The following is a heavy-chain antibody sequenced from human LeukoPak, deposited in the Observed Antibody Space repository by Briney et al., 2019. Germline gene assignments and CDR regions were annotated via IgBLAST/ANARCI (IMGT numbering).Heavy chain of an antibody. CDR1: GGSISSYY. CDR2: IYYSGST. J-gene: IGHJ5*02. CDR3: ARVYDFRFDP. V-gene: IGHV4-59*01. D-gene: IGHD3-3*01. Sequence: SETLSLTCTVSGGSISSYYWSWIRQPPGKGLEWIGYIYYSGSTNYNPSLKSRVTISVDTSKNQFSLKLSSVTAADTAAYYCARVYDFRFDPWGQGTLVTVSS.